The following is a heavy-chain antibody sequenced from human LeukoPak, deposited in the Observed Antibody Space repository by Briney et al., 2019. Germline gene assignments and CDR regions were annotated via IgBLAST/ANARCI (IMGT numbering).Heavy chain of an antibody. CDR3: ARDPGDYDSSGLLDY. Sequence: KPSETLSLTCAVPGYSLSSGYYWGWIRQPAGKGLEWIGRIYTSGSTNYNPSLKSQVTISVDTSKNQFSLKLSSVTAADTAVYYCARDPGDYDSSGLLDYWGQGTLVTVSS. CDR1: GYSLSSGYY. D-gene: IGHD3-22*01. V-gene: IGHV4-61*02. CDR2: IYTSGST. J-gene: IGHJ4*02.